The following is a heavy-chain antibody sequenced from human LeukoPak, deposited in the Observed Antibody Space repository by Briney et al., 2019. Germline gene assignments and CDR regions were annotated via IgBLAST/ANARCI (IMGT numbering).Heavy chain of an antibody. D-gene: IGHD2-15*01. Sequence: ASVKVSCKASGYTFTGYYMHWVRQAPGQGLEWMGWINPNSGGTNYAQKFQGRVTMTRDTSISTAYMELSRLRSDDTAVYYCARGEVGAARPEYFQHWGQGTLVTVSS. J-gene: IGHJ1*01. CDR3: ARGEVGAARPEYFQH. CDR2: INPNSGGT. V-gene: IGHV1-2*02. CDR1: GYTFTGYY.